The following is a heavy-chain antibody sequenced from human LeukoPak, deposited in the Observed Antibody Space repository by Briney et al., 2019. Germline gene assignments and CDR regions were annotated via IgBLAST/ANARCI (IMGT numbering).Heavy chain of an antibody. CDR3: ARAHVEGQQWLVLPDY. Sequence: SETLSLTCTVSGGSISSSSYYWGWIRQPPGKGLEWIGSIYYSGSTYYNPSLKSRVTMSVVTSKNQFSLKLSSVTAADTAVYYCARAHVEGQQWLVLPDYWGQGTLVTVSS. CDR1: GGSISSSSYY. D-gene: IGHD6-19*01. CDR2: IYYSGST. J-gene: IGHJ4*02. V-gene: IGHV4-39*07.